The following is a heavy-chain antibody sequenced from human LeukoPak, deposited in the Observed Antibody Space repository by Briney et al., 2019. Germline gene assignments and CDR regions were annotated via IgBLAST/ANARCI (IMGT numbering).Heavy chain of an antibody. CDR3: AKGRSGYDAFDI. V-gene: IGHV3-23*01. CDR2: ISASGGGT. D-gene: IGHD5-12*01. Sequence: PGGSLRLSCAASGLAFNKYAISWVRQAPGKGLEWVSAISASGGGTYYADSVRGRFTVSRDNSKNTLYVQMNTLRAEDTAVYYCAKGRSGYDAFDIWGQGTMVTVSS. J-gene: IGHJ3*02. CDR1: GLAFNKYA.